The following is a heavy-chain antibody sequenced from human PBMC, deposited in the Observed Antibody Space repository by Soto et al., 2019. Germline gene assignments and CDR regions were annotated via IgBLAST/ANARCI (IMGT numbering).Heavy chain of an antibody. CDR2: ITDNGGDA. V-gene: IGHV3-23*01. J-gene: IGHJ4*02. Sequence: GGSLRLSCVASGLTFGSRAMSWVRQAPGEGLQWVATITDNGGDAKYADSVRGRFVISRDNSKKTLYLQMTSLTAEDSAMYFCARGSTESYPGSRIFHFWGRGTLVTVSS. CDR3: ARGSTESYPGSRIFHF. CDR1: GLTFGSRA. D-gene: IGHD3-10*01.